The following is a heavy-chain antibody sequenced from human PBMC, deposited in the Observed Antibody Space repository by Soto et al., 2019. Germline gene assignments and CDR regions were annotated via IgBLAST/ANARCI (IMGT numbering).Heavy chain of an antibody. Sequence: QVQLVQSGAEVKKPGASVRVSCKASGYTFTSYGICWVRQAPGQGLAWMGWISAYHGKTNSAQKLQGRVTMTTDTSTSPAYMELRSLRSDVTAVYYCARDKPPLSTGYSSGWYYFDYWGQGTLVSVSS. D-gene: IGHD6-19*01. CDR1: GYTFTSYG. CDR3: ARDKPPLSTGYSSGWYYFDY. J-gene: IGHJ4*02. CDR2: ISAYHGKT. V-gene: IGHV1-18*01.